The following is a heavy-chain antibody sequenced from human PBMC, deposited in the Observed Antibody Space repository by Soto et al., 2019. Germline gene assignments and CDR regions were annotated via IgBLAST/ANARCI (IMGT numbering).Heavy chain of an antibody. CDR3: ARDNNGDPRTDWFDP. D-gene: IGHD1-20*01. Sequence: GGSLRLSCAASGFTVSSNYMSWVRQAPGKGLEWVSVIYSGGSTYYADSVKGRFTISRDNSKNTLYLQMNSLRAEDTAVYYCARDNNGDPRTDWFDPWGQGTLVTVSS. CDR1: GFTVSSNY. V-gene: IGHV3-66*01. CDR2: IYSGGST. J-gene: IGHJ5*02.